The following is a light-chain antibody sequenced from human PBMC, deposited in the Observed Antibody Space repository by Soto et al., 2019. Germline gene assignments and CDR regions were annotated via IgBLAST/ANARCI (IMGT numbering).Light chain of an antibody. V-gene: IGKV3-20*01. Sequence: EIVLTHSPGTLSLCPWEIATLSCKTSQSRGSNFLAWYQHKPGQAPRLLIYASSNRATGIPDRFSGSASGADFTLTTNRLEPEDFAVYYCQLHGISPHFGQGTRLEIK. CDR1: QSRGSNF. CDR2: ASS. J-gene: IGKJ5*01. CDR3: QLHGISPH.